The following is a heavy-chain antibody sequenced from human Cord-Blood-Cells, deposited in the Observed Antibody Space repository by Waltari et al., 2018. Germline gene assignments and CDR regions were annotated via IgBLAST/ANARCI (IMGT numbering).Heavy chain of an antibody. V-gene: IGHV4-30-2*01. D-gene: IGHD3-10*01. CDR2: IYHSGST. CDR3: ARYGYGSGSFDY. J-gene: IGHJ4*02. CDR1: GGSIRSGRYS. Sequence: QLQLQESGSGLVKPSQTLSLTCAVSGGSIRSGRYSWSWIRQPPGKGLEWIGYIYHSGSTYYNPSLKSRVTISVDRSKNQFSLKLSSVTAADTAVYYCARYGYGSGSFDYWGQGTLVTVSS.